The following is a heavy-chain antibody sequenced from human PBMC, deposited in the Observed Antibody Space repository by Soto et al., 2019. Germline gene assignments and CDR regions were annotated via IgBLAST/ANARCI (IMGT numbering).Heavy chain of an antibody. Sequence: EVHLVESGGDLVQPGGSLRLSCAVSGFTVNNKYMNWVRQAPGKGLDWVSLISSSDNTYYADSVKGRFTISRDDSKNTLYLLMNNLRAEDTAVYYCATRIIRGGLDYWGQGTPVTVSS. J-gene: IGHJ4*02. CDR3: ATRIIRGGLDY. CDR1: GFTVNNKY. V-gene: IGHV3-66*01. CDR2: ISSSDNT. D-gene: IGHD2-15*01.